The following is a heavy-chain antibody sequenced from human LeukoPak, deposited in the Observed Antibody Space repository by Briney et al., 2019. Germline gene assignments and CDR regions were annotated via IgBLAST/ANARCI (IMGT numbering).Heavy chain of an antibody. CDR3: ASHDCSSTSCYTRRSDFDL. CDR2: ISSSSSTI. D-gene: IGHD2-2*02. J-gene: IGHJ2*01. V-gene: IGHV3-48*01. CDR1: GFTFSSYS. Sequence: PGGSLRLSCAASGFTFSSYSMNWVRQAPGKGLEWVSYISSSSSTIYYADSVKGRFTISRDNAKNSLYLQMNSLRAEDTAVYYCASHDCSSTSCYTRRSDFDLWGRGTLVTVSS.